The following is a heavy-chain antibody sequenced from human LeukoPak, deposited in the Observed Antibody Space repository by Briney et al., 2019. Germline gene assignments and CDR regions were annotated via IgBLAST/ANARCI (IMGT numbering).Heavy chain of an antibody. V-gene: IGHV3-48*01. CDR2: IRSSSRTI. CDR3: ARDAHDYGDYKGPNWFDP. J-gene: IGHJ5*02. D-gene: IGHD4-17*01. CDR1: GFTFSSYS. Sequence: GGSLRLSCAASGFTFSSYSMNWVRQAPGKGLEWISYIRSSSRTIYYADSVKGRFTISRDNARNSLFLQMNSLRAEDTAVYYCARDAHDYGDYKGPNWFDPWGQGTLVTVSS.